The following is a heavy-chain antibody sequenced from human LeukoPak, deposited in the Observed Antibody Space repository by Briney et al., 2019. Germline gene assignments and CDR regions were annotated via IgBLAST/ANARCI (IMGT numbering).Heavy chain of an antibody. CDR2: IYYSGST. CDR3: ARLIAVAGADWYFDL. V-gene: IGHV4-39*01. D-gene: IGHD6-19*01. Sequence: SETLSLTCTVSGGSISSSGYYWGWIRQPPGKGLEWIGHIYYSGSTSYNPSLKSRVTISVDTSKNQFSLKVSSVTAADTAVYYCARLIAVAGADWYFDLWGRGTLVTVSS. CDR1: GGSISSSGYY. J-gene: IGHJ2*01.